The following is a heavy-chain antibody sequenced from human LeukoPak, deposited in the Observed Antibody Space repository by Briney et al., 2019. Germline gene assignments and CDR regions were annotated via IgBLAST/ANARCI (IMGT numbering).Heavy chain of an antibody. D-gene: IGHD5-12*01. J-gene: IGHJ4*01. V-gene: IGHV4-39*01. Sequence: TSETLSLTCTVSGASISSRSYYYGWIRQPPGKGLEWIGSIYYSGSAYYNPSLKSRVTISVDTSKNQFSLKLSSVTAADTAVYYCARVAGPYCFDYCGPRTLFTVSS. CDR2: IYYSGSA. CDR1: GASISSRSYY. CDR3: ARVAGPYCFDY.